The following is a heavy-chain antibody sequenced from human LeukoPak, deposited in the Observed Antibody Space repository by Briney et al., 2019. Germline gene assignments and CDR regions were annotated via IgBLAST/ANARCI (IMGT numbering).Heavy chain of an antibody. J-gene: IGHJ4*02. D-gene: IGHD3-16*01. CDR2: TYYRSKWYY. Sequence: SQTLSLTCAISGDSVSSNSAPWNWIRQSPSRGLEWLGRTYYRSKWYYDYAVFVRSRVTINPDTSKNQFSLQLNSVTPEDTAVYYCARDLSSGLGDFDYWGQGTLVTVSS. V-gene: IGHV6-1*01. CDR1: GDSVSSNSAP. CDR3: ARDLSSGLGDFDY.